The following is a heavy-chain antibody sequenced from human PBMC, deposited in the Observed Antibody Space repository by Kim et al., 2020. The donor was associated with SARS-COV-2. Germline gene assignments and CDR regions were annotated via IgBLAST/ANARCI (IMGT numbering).Heavy chain of an antibody. V-gene: IGHV1-2*02. CDR2: INPNSGGT. CDR3: ASGYYDSSGYPNPFYYYYGMDV. D-gene: IGHD3-22*01. Sequence: ASLKVSCKASGYTFTGYYMHWVRQAPGQGLEWMGWINPNSGGTNYAQKFQGRVTMTRDTSISTAYMELSRLRSDDTAVYYCASGYYDSSGYPNPFYYYYGMDVWGQGTTVTVSS. J-gene: IGHJ6*02. CDR1: GYTFTGYY.